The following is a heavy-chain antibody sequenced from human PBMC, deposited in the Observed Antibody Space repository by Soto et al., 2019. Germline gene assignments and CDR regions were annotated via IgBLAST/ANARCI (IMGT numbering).Heavy chain of an antibody. D-gene: IGHD6-13*01. CDR2: IYYSGST. CDR1: GGSISSYY. CDR3: ARTPWAAAGTREGHYMDV. Sequence: SETLSLTCTVSGGSISSYYWSWIRQPPGKGLEWIGYIYYSGSTNYNPSLKSRVTISVDTSKNQFSLKLSSVTAADTAVYYCARTPWAAAGTREGHYMDVWGKGTTVTVSS. V-gene: IGHV4-59*01. J-gene: IGHJ6*03.